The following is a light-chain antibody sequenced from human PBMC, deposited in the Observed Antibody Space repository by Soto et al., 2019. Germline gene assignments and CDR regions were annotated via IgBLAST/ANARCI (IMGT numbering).Light chain of an antibody. CDR3: QQYHNWPPFT. CDR1: QSMSNN. J-gene: IGKJ5*01. V-gene: IGKV3-15*01. Sequence: EIVLTQSPATLSLSPGERATLSCRASQSMSNNLAWYQQKPGQAPRLLIYGASTRDTGIPDRFSGSGSGTEFTLTISSLQSEDFAIYYCQQYHNWPPFTFGQGTRLEIK. CDR2: GAS.